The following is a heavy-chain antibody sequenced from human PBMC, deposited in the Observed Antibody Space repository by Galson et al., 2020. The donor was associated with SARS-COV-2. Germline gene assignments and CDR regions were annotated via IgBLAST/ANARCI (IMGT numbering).Heavy chain of an antibody. CDR1: GGTFSSYA. Sequence: SVKVSCKASGGTFSSYAISWVRQAPGQGLEWMGGIIPIFGTANYAQKFQGRVTITADESTSTAYMELSSLRSEDTAVYYCARGPFCGGDCYGMDVWGQGTTVTVSS. CDR3: ARGPFCGGDCYGMDV. V-gene: IGHV1-69*13. CDR2: IIPIFGTA. D-gene: IGHD2-21*01. J-gene: IGHJ6*02.